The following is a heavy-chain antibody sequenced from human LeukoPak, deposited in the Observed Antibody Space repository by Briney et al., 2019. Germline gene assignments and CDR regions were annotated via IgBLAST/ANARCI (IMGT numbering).Heavy chain of an antibody. CDR2: MNQDGGEK. D-gene: IGHD2-15*01. Sequence: GGSLRLSCAASGFTLRKYWMSWVRQAPGKGLEWVANMNQDGGEKNYVDSVKGRFTISRDNARNSLYLQMNSLTVDDTAVYYCARDLGYSSFDYWGQGALVTVSS. CDR1: GFTLRKYW. J-gene: IGHJ4*02. CDR3: ARDLGYSSFDY. V-gene: IGHV3-7*01.